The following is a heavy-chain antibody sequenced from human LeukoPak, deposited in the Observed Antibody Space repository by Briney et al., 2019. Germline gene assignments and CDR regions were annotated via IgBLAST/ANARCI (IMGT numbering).Heavy chain of an antibody. CDR2: INHSGST. CDR3: ARVTYDSSGYYYFDY. Sequence: SETLSLTCAVYGGSFSGYYWSWIRQPPGKGLEWIGEINHSGSTNCNPSLKSRVTISVDTSKNQFSLKLSSVTAADTAVYYCARVTYDSSGYYYFDYWGQGTLVTVSS. D-gene: IGHD3-22*01. V-gene: IGHV4-34*01. CDR1: GGSFSGYY. J-gene: IGHJ4*02.